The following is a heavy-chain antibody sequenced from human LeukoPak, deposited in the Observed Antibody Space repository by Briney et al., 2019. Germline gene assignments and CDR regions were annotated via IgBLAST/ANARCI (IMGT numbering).Heavy chain of an antibody. CDR3: AREEAVAEYYFDY. J-gene: IGHJ4*02. V-gene: IGHV1-69*17. Sequence: SVKVSCKASGGTFSNYAISWVRQAPGQGLEWMGGIIPMFGVANYAQKFQGRVTITADKSTSIAYMELSSLRSEDTAVYYCAREEAVAEYYFDYWGQGTLVTVSS. D-gene: IGHD6-19*01. CDR1: GGTFSNYA. CDR2: IIPMFGVA.